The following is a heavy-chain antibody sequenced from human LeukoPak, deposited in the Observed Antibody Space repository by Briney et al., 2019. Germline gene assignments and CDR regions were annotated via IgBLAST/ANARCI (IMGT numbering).Heavy chain of an antibody. Sequence: PSETLSLTCTVSGGSISSYYWSWIRQPAGKGLEWTGRIYDSGSTNYNPALKSRLTMSVDTSKNQVSLRLNSVTAADTAIYYCARGHGTVNFDYWGQGTLVTVSS. V-gene: IGHV4-4*07. CDR3: ARGHGTVNFDY. J-gene: IGHJ4*02. CDR1: GGSISSYY. D-gene: IGHD4-17*01. CDR2: IYDSGST.